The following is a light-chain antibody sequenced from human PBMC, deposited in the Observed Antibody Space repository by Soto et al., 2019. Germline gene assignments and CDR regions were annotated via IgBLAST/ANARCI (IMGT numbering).Light chain of an antibody. Sequence: QSVLTQPPSVSGAPGQRVTISCTGSSSNIGAGYDVHWYQHLPGAAPKLLIFGNSNRPEGVTDRFSGSTSGTSASLAITGGQAEDEAEYYCQSYDTSLNAVLFGGGTKLTVL. CDR3: QSYDTSLNAVL. V-gene: IGLV1-40*01. CDR2: GNS. J-gene: IGLJ2*01. CDR1: SSNIGAGYD.